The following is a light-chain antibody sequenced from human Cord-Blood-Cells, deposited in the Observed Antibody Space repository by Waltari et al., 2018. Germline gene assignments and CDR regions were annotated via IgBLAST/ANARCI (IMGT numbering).Light chain of an antibody. CDR3: QQYNNWPFT. CDR1: QSVSSN. V-gene: IGKV3-15*01. Sequence: EIVMTQSPATLSVSPGERATLSCRASQSVSSNLAWYQQKPGQAPRLLIYGASTRATGSPARFSGSGSGTEFTLTISSLQSEDFAVYYCQQYNNWPFTFGHGTKVDIK. J-gene: IGKJ3*01. CDR2: GAS.